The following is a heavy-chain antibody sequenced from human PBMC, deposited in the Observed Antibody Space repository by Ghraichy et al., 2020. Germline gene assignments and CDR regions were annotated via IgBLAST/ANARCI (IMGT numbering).Heavy chain of an antibody. Sequence: GESLNISCAASGFTFSSYWMHWVRQAPGKGLMWISYIKNDGSVTDYADSVKGRFTISRDNAKNTVYLQMNNLRAEDTAVYYCASLQPIDYQEYSNFGFWGQGTLVTVSS. V-gene: IGHV3-74*01. CDR2: IKNDGSVT. J-gene: IGHJ4*02. D-gene: IGHD4-11*01. CDR1: GFTFSSYW. CDR3: ASLQPIDYQEYSNFGF.